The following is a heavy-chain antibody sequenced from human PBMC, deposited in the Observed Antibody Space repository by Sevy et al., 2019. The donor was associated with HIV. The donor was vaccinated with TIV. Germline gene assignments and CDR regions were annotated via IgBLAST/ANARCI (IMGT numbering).Heavy chain of an antibody. D-gene: IGHD5-12*01. Sequence: GGSLRLSCAASGFTVNNAWMNWVRQVPGKGLEWVGRLKGETDGGTTDYAAPVKGRFTISRDDSKNMVSLQMNRLKTEDTAVYYCTRERSEWLRVVAAHWSFDLWGRGTLVTVSS. CDR1: GFTVNNAW. CDR3: TRERSEWLRVVAAHWSFDL. V-gene: IGHV3-15*07. J-gene: IGHJ2*01. CDR2: LKGETDGGTT.